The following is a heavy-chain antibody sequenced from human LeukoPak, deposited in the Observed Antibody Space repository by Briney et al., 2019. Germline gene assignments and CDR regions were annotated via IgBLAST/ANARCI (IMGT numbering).Heavy chain of an antibody. J-gene: IGHJ4*02. CDR3: ATDRLGSNFRLDY. CDR1: GYTFTNYY. D-gene: IGHD4-11*01. CDR2: VDPEDGKI. Sequence: GASVKVSCKASGYTFTNYYIHWVQQAPGKGLEWMGRVDPEDGKIIYAEKFQGRVTMTADTSTDTAYMELSSLRSEDTALYYCATDRLGSNFRLDYWGQGTLVTVSS. V-gene: IGHV1-69-2*01.